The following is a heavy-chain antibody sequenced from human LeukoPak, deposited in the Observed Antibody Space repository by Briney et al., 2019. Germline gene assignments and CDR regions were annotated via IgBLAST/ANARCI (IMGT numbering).Heavy chain of an antibody. V-gene: IGHV3-23*01. CDR3: AKDIRGYDQPVDY. CDR2: VSGSGTNT. Sequence: GGSLRLCCAASVFTFNAHAMSWVRQAPGKGLEWVSSVSGSGTNTYYADSGKGRFTISIDNSKNTLFLQMNSLRAEDTAVYYCAKDIRGYDQPVDYWGQGTLDTVSS. CDR1: VFTFNAHA. D-gene: IGHD5-12*01. J-gene: IGHJ4*02.